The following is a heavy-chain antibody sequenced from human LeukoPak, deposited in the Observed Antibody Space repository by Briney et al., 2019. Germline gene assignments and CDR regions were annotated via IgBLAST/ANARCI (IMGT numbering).Heavy chain of an antibody. Sequence: SETLSLTCTVSGGSLSSYYWSWIRQPPGKGLEWIGYIYYSGSTNYNPSLKSRVTISVDTSKNQFSLKLSSVTAADTAVYYCARAAGGSRADAFDIWGQGTMVTVSS. CDR1: GGSLSSYY. V-gene: IGHV4-59*01. CDR3: ARAAGGSRADAFDI. J-gene: IGHJ3*02. D-gene: IGHD2-2*01. CDR2: IYYSGST.